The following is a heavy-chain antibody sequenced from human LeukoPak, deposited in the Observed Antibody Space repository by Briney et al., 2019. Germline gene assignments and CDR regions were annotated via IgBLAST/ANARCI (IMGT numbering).Heavy chain of an antibody. CDR1: EFTFSHFA. J-gene: IGHJ4*02. Sequence: AGSLRLSCAVSEFTFSHFAMHWVRQAPGKGLEWVAVVSSHGNDGYYADSVKGRFTISRDNSKNTLYLQIDSLRAEDTAIYYCTRDAYNFNDFDYWGQGTLVTVSS. CDR2: VSSHGNDG. CDR3: TRDAYNFNDFDY. V-gene: IGHV3-30*01. D-gene: IGHD5-24*01.